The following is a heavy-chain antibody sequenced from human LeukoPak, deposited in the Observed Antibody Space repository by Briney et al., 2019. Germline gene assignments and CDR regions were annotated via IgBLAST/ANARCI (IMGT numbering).Heavy chain of an antibody. CDR1: GGSISSGDYY. V-gene: IGHV4-30-4*01. Sequence: SQTLSLTCTVSGGSISSGDYYWSWIRQPSGKGLEWIGYIYYSGSTYYNPSLKSRVTISVDTSKNQFSLKLSSVTAADTAVYYCARVVLRLGELSFDYWGQGTLVTVSS. D-gene: IGHD3-16*02. J-gene: IGHJ4*02. CDR2: IYYSGST. CDR3: ARVVLRLGELSFDY.